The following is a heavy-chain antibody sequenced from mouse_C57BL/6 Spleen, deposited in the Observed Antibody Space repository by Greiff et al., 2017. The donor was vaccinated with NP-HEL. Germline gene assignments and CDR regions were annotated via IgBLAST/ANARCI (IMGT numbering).Heavy chain of an antibody. CDR1: GFTFSDYY. CDR2: INYDGSST. D-gene: IGHD2-1*01. V-gene: IGHV5-16*01. CDR3: AREAAHCGNHAWFAY. J-gene: IGHJ3*01. Sequence: EVKVVESEGGLVQPGSSMKLSCTASGFTFSDYYMAWVRQVPEKGLEWVANINYDGSSTYYLDSLKSRFIISRDNAKNILYLQMSSLKSEATATYYCAREAAHCGNHAWFAYWGQGTLVTVSA.